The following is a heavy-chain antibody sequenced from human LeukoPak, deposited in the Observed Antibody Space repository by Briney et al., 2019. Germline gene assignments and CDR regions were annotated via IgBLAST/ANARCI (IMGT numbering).Heavy chain of an antibody. CDR1: GFALSSYA. V-gene: IGHV3-23*01. CDR3: AKQSAGSAAWYSLHYDF. J-gene: IGHJ4*02. D-gene: IGHD6-13*01. Sequence: GGSLRLSCAASGFALSSYAMTWVRQAPGRGLEWVSSVDGGGGGTYYADSVKGRFTISRDNSKDTLYLQMNGLRAEDTAVYFCAKQSAGSAAWYSLHYDFWGQGTLVTVSS. CDR2: VDGGGGGT.